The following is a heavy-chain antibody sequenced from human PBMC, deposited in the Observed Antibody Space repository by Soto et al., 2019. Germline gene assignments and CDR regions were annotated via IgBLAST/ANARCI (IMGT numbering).Heavy chain of an antibody. D-gene: IGHD3-10*01. CDR3: ARTKSYGAYDV. V-gene: IGHV3-72*01. J-gene: IGHJ3*01. CDR1: GFTLSDYY. CDR2: SRDKANSFSI. Sequence: EVKLVESGGGLVQPGGSLRLSCAVSGFTLSDYYIDWVRQAPGKGLEWLARSRDKANSFSIDYAASVKSRLSISRDDSESSVFLQMNSLRAEDTALYYCARTKSYGAYDVWGQGTVVSVSS.